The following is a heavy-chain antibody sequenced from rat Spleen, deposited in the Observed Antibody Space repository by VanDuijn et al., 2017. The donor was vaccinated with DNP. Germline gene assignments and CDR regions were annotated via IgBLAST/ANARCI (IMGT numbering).Heavy chain of an antibody. CDR3: TTTNNWFAY. V-gene: IGHV5-25*01. Sequence: EVQLVESGGGLVQPGRSMKLSCAASGFTFRDFYMAWVRQAPKKGLEWVASISTSGGSTYYRDSVRGRFTISRDNAATTLYLHMDSLTSEDTATYYCTTTNNWFAYWGQGTLVTVSS. CDR2: ISTSGGST. J-gene: IGHJ3*01. CDR1: GFTFRDFY.